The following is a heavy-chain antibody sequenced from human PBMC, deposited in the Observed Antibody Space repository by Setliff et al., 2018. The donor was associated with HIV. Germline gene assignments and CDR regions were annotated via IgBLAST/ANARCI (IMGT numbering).Heavy chain of an antibody. Sequence: SETLSLTCTVSGGSISSGGYYWSWIRQHPGKGLEWIGYIYYSGSTNYNPSLKSRVTISVDTSKNQFSLKLSSVTAADTAVYYCARGNDRNGYYINWFDPWGQGTLVTVSS. CDR2: IYYSGST. J-gene: IGHJ5*02. D-gene: IGHD3-22*01. CDR3: ARGNDRNGYYINWFDP. V-gene: IGHV4-31*03. CDR1: GGSISSGGYY.